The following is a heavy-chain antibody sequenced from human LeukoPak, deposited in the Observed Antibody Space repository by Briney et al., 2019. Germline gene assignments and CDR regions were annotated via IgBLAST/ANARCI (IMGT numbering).Heavy chain of an antibody. CDR2: ISWNSGSM. CDR3: AKDKSRYSSAKADF. D-gene: IGHD6-19*01. Sequence: GRSLRLSCAASGFTFDGYAMHWVRQAPGKGLEWVSGISWNSGSMDYVDSVKGRFTISRDNAKNSLCLQMNSLRAEDSALYYCAKDKSRYSSAKADFWGQGTLVTVSS. J-gene: IGHJ4*02. V-gene: IGHV3-9*01. CDR1: GFTFDGYA.